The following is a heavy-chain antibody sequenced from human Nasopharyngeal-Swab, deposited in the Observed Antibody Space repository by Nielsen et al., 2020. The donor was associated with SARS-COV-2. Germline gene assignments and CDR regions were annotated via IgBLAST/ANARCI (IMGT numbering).Heavy chain of an antibody. J-gene: IGHJ4*02. V-gene: IGHV3-7*01. CDR1: GFTFSSYW. CDR2: IKQDGSEK. CDR3: ARTLVQWLVPYYFDY. D-gene: IGHD6-19*01. Sequence: SLKISCAASGFTFSSYWMSWVRQAPGKGLEWVATIKQDGSEKYYVDSVKGRFTISRDNAKNSLYLQMNSLRAEDTAVYYCARTLVQWLVPYYFDYWGQGTLVTVSS.